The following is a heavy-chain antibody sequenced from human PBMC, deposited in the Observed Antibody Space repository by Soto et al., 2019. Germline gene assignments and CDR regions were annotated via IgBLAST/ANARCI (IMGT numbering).Heavy chain of an antibody. CDR2: IRSKTDGGTT. CDR3: TTDNWNYYFDY. D-gene: IGHD1-7*01. CDR1: GFTFSNAW. J-gene: IGHJ4*02. V-gene: IGHV3-15*07. Sequence: PGGSLRLSCAASGFTFSNAWMNWVRQAPGKGLEWVGRIRSKTDGGTTDYAAPVKGRFTISRDDSKNTLYLQMSSLKTEDTAVYYCTTDNWNYYFDYWGQGTLVTVSS.